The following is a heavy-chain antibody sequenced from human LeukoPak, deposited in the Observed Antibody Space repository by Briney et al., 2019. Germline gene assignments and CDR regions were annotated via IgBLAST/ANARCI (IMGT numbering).Heavy chain of an antibody. CDR2: ISYDGSNK. Sequence: PGGSLRLSCAASGFTFSSYAMHWVRQAPCKGLEWVAVISYDGSNKYFADSVKGRFTISRDNSKNTLYLQMNSLRAEDTAVYYCARPLMGLFSYFDYWGQGTLVTVSS. D-gene: IGHD2-8*01. V-gene: IGHV3-30-3*01. J-gene: IGHJ4*02. CDR3: ARPLMGLFSYFDY. CDR1: GFTFSSYA.